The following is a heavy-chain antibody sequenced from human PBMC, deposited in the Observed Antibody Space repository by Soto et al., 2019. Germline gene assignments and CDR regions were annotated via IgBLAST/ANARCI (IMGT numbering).Heavy chain of an antibody. CDR1: GGSFSGYY. J-gene: IGHJ6*02. D-gene: IGHD1-7*01. CDR2: INHSGST. Sequence: SETLSLTCAVYGGSFSGYYWSWIRQPPGKGLEWIGEINHSGSTNYNPSLKSRVTISVDTSKNQFSLKLSSVTAADTAVYYCARRTGTSRYYYYGMDVWGQGTTVTVSS. V-gene: IGHV4-34*01. CDR3: ARRTGTSRYYYYGMDV.